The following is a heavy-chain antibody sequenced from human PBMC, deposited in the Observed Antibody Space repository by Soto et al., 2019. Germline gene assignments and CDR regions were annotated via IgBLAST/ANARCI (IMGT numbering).Heavy chain of an antibody. CDR3: VKEGGMKYFDF. J-gene: IGHJ2*01. CDR2: VTWNSVAT. CDR1: GFIFDNQA. V-gene: IGHV3-9*01. D-gene: IGHD3-16*01. Sequence: EVQLVESGGGLVQPGRSLRLSCTASGFIFDNQAMHWVRQAPGKGLEWVAGVTWNSVATGYADSVKGRFTFSRDNAKNSLYLQMNSLSAEDTAVYFCVKEGGMKYFDFWGRGTVVTVSS.